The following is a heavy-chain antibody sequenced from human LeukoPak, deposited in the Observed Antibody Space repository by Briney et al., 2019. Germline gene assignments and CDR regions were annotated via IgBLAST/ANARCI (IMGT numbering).Heavy chain of an antibody. CDR1: GFTFSSYS. V-gene: IGHV3-21*01. D-gene: IGHD6-19*01. CDR2: ISSSSSYI. CDR3: ARDSGYSSGWYYFDY. J-gene: IGHJ4*02. Sequence: GGSLRLSCAASGFTFSSYSMNWVRQAPGKGLEWVSSISSSSSYIYYADSVKGRFTISRDNAKNSLYLQMNSLRAEDSAVYYCARDSGYSSGWYYFDYWGQGTLVTVSS.